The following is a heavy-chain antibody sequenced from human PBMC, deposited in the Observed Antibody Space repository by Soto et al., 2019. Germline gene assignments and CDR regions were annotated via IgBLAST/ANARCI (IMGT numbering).Heavy chain of an antibody. V-gene: IGHV1-18*01. Sequence: QVQLVQSGAEVKKPGASVKVSCKASGYTFTSYGISWVRQAPGQGLEWMGWISAYNGNTNYAQKLQGRVTMTTDTSTSTAYMELRSLRSDETAVYYCARTYYDSSGYYKDYYYYYGMDVWGQGTTVTVSS. CDR1: GYTFTSYG. D-gene: IGHD3-22*01. CDR3: ARTYYDSSGYYKDYYYYYGMDV. CDR2: ISAYNGNT. J-gene: IGHJ6*02.